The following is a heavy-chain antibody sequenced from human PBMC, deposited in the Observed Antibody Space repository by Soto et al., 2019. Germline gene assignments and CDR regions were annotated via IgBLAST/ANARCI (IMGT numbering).Heavy chain of an antibody. CDR3: ARVGYYYGSGSYRGGDYFDY. V-gene: IGHV3-21*01. CDR2: ISSSSYI. Sequence: GESLKISCVASGFTFNIYSMIWVRQAPGKGLEWVSSISSSSYIYYADSVKGRFTTSRDNAKNSLFLQMNSLRAEDTAVYYCARVGYYYGSGSYRGGDYFDYWGQEPWSPSPQ. CDR1: GFTFNIYS. J-gene: IGHJ4*01. D-gene: IGHD3-10*01.